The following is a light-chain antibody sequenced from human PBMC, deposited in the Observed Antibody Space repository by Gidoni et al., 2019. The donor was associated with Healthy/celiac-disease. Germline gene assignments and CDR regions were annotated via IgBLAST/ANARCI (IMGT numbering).Light chain of an antibody. CDR1: QSVSSN. CDR3: QSRKT. V-gene: IGKV3-15*01. J-gene: IGKJ1*01. CDR2: GAS. Sequence: EIVMTQSPATLSVSPGERATLSCRASQSVSSNLAWYQQKPGQAPRLLISGASTRATGIPARFSGSGSWTEFTLTISSLQSEDFAVYYCQSRKTFGQGTKVEIK.